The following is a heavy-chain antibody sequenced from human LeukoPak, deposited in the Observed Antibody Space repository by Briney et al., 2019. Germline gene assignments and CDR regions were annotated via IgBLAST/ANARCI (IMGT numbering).Heavy chain of an antibody. Sequence: PGGSLRLSCAASGFTFSSYAMHWVRQAPGKGLEWVAVISYDGSNKYYADSVKGRFTISRDNSKNTLYLQMNSLRAEDTAVYYCARDAMYHYDSSGYSAYFDYWGQGTLVTVSS. CDR3: ARDAMYHYDSSGYSAYFDY. CDR1: GFTFSSYA. D-gene: IGHD3-22*01. CDR2: ISYDGSNK. J-gene: IGHJ4*02. V-gene: IGHV3-30-3*01.